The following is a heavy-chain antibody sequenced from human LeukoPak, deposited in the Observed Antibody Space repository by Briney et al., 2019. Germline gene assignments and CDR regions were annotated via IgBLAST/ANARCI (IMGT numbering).Heavy chain of an antibody. J-gene: IGHJ5*02. CDR1: GGSFSGYY. V-gene: IGHV4-34*01. D-gene: IGHD7-27*01. Sequence: KPSETLSLTCAVYGGSFSGYYWSWIRQPPGKGLEWIGEINHSGSTNYNPSLKSRVTISVDTSKNQFSLKLSSVTAADTAVYYCAREAWGLLNWFDPWGQGTLVTVSS. CDR2: INHSGST. CDR3: AREAWGLLNWFDP.